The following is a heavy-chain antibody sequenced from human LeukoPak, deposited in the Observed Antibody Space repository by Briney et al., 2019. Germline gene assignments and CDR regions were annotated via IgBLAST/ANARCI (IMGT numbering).Heavy chain of an antibody. J-gene: IGHJ4*02. Sequence: SETLSLTCTVSGGSISSGGYYWTWIRQHPGKGLEWIGYIYYSGSTYYNPSLKSRVTISVDTSKNQFSLKLSSVTAADTAVYYCARTPSGWYLDYWGQGTLVTVSS. CDR1: GGSISSGGYY. CDR3: ARTPSGWYLDY. D-gene: IGHD6-19*01. V-gene: IGHV4-31*03. CDR2: IYYSGST.